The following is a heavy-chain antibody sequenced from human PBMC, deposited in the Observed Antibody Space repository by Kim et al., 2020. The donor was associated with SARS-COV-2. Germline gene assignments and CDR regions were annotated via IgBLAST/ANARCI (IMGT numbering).Heavy chain of an antibody. D-gene: IGHD5-12*01. CDR2: IYYSGST. Sequence: SETLSLTCTVSGGSISSYYWSWIRQPPGKGLEWMGYIYYSGSTNYNPSLKSRVTISVDTSKNQFSLKLSSVTAADTAVYYCARGDYNGYGPDAFDIWGQGTMVTVSS. V-gene: IGHV4-59*13. CDR1: GGSISSYY. J-gene: IGHJ3*02. CDR3: ARGDYNGYGPDAFDI.